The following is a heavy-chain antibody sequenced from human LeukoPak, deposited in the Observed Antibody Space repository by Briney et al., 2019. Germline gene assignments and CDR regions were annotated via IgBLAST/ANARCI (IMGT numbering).Heavy chain of an antibody. D-gene: IGHD3-22*01. V-gene: IGHV3-66*01. Sequence: GGSLRFSCAASGFTVTSNYMTWVRQAPGNGLEWVSVIYSGGSTYYADSVKGRFTISKDNSKNTLYLQMNSLRAEDTAVYYCAITLYDSSGYYRDCWGQGTLVTVPS. J-gene: IGHJ4*02. CDR2: IYSGGST. CDR3: AITLYDSSGYYRDC. CDR1: GFTVTSNY.